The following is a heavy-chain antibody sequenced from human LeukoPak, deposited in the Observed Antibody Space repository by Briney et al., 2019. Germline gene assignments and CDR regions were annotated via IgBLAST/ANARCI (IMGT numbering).Heavy chain of an antibody. CDR3: ATTVGSSGWYYFDY. V-gene: IGHV1-2*02. CDR2: INPNSGGT. Sequence: ASVKVSCKASGYTFTGYYMHWVRQAPAQGLEWMGWINPNSGGTNYAQKFQGRVTMTRDTSISTAYMELSRLRSDDTAVYYCATTVGSSGWYYFDYWGQGTLVTVSS. CDR1: GYTFTGYY. D-gene: IGHD6-19*01. J-gene: IGHJ4*02.